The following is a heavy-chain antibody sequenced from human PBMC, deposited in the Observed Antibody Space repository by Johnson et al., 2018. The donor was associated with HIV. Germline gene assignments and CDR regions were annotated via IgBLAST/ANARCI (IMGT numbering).Heavy chain of an antibody. CDR1: GFTFSNAW. V-gene: IGHV3-15*01. Sequence: MMLVESGGGLVKREGPLRLSCAASGFTFSNAWMTWVRQAPGKGLEWVGRIKSKLDGGTTDDAAPVKGRFSISRDDGKNTLYLQRNSLETEDTAVYYCTAPIVGAIDALDLWGQGTMVTVSS. CDR3: TAPIVGAIDALDL. CDR2: IKSKLDGGTT. J-gene: IGHJ3*01. D-gene: IGHD1-26*01.